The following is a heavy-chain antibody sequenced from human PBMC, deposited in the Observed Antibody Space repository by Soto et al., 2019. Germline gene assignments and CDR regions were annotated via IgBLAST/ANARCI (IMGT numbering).Heavy chain of an antibody. CDR2: INPSGGST. CDR3: ARERMTTVVTSYYYYGMDV. V-gene: IGHV1-46*01. Sequence: ASVKVSCKASGYTFTSYYMHWVRQAPGQGLEWMEIINPSGGSTSYAQKFQGRVTMTRDTSTSTVYMELSSLRPEDTAVYYCARERMTTVVTSYYYYGMDVWGQGTTVTVSS. CDR1: GYTFTSYY. J-gene: IGHJ6*02. D-gene: IGHD4-17*01.